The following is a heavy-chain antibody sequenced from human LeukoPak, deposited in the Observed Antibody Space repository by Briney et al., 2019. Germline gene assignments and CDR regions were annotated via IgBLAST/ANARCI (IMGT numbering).Heavy chain of an antibody. Sequence: SETLSLTCTVSGGSISSYYWSWIRQSPGKGLEWIGYIYYSGSTNYNPSLKSRVTISVDTSKNQFSLKLSSVTAADTAVYYCARSYSNYMNWFDPWGQGTLVTVSS. D-gene: IGHD4-11*01. V-gene: IGHV4-59*01. CDR1: GGSISSYY. J-gene: IGHJ5*02. CDR2: IYYSGST. CDR3: ARSYSNYMNWFDP.